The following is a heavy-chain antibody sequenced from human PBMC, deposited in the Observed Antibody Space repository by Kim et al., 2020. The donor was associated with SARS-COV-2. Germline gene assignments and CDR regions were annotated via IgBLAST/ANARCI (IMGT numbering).Heavy chain of an antibody. CDR3: AKDFLGLGSGSYYNDY. CDR1: GFTFSNYA. Sequence: GGSLRLSCAASGFTFSNYAMSWVRQAPGKGLEWVSAIGESTSLIYYADSVKGRFTISRDNSNNKVFLQMISLRADDTAIYYCAKDFLGLGSGSYYNDYWGPGTLVTVSA. CDR2: IGESTSLI. V-gene: IGHV3-23*01. J-gene: IGHJ4*02. D-gene: IGHD3-10*01.